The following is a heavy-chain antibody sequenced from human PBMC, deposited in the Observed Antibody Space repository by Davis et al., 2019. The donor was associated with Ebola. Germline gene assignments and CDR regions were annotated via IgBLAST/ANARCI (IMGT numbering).Heavy chain of an antibody. CDR3: AKLGETYYDFWSGYSGYYYGMDV. D-gene: IGHD3-3*01. CDR1: GFTFSSYG. V-gene: IGHV3-30*18. CDR2: ISYDGSNN. Sequence: GGSLRLSCAASGFTFSSYGMHWVRQAPGKGLEWVAVISYDGSNNYYADSVKGRFTISRDNSKNTLYLQMNSLRAEDTAVYYCAKLGETYYDFWSGYSGYYYGMDVWGQGTTVTVSS. J-gene: IGHJ6*02.